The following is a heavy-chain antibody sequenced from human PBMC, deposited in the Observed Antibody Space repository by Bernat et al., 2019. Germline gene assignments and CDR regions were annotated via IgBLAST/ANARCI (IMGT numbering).Heavy chain of an antibody. Sequence: QGQLVESGGGVVQPGRSLRLSCEASGFTFSSYVMHWVRQASGTGREWVAVIWYDGSNKDYVDSVKGRFTISRDNSKNTLYLQMNSLRAEDTAVYYCARNSMYSGKNDLDIWGQGTMVTVSS. V-gene: IGHV3-33*01. D-gene: IGHD2/OR15-2a*01. CDR3: ARNSMYSGKNDLDI. CDR2: IWYDGSNK. J-gene: IGHJ3*02. CDR1: GFTFSSYV.